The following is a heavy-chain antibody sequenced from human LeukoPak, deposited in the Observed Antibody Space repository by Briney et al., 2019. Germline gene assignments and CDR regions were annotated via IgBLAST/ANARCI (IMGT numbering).Heavy chain of an antibody. CDR3: AKDLEWELLGVCDY. CDR2: IWYDGSKK. D-gene: IGHD1-26*01. CDR1: GFTFSNYG. V-gene: IGHV3-30*02. J-gene: IGHJ4*02. Sequence: PGGSLRLSCAASGFTFSNYGLHWVRQAPGKGLEWVAVIWYDGSKKYYGDSVEGRFTISRDNSKNTLYLQMNSLRAEDTAVYYCAKDLEWELLGVCDYWGQGTLVTVSS.